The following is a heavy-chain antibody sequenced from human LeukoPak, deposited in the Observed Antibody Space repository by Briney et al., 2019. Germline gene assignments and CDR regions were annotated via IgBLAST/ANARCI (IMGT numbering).Heavy chain of an antibody. D-gene: IGHD1-26*01. V-gene: IGHV1-24*01. Sequence: ASVKVSCKVSGYTLTELSMHWVRQAPGKGLEWMGGFDPEDGETIYAQKFQGRVTMTEDTSTDTAYMELSSLRSEDTAVYYCATLRLSYGSYGYYFDYWGQGTLVTVSS. CDR3: ATLRLSYGSYGYYFDY. CDR1: GYTLTELS. CDR2: FDPEDGET. J-gene: IGHJ4*02.